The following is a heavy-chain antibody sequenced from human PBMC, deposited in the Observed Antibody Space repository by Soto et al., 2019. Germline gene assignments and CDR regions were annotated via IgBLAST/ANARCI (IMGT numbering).Heavy chain of an antibody. D-gene: IGHD3-22*01. Sequence: ASVKVSCKASGYTFTSYYMNWVRQAPGQRLEWMGWINAGNGNTKYSQKFQGRVTITRDTSASTAYMELRGLRSEDTAVYYCAILGTYYFDNSDNYFDFWGQGTLVTVSS. V-gene: IGHV1-3*01. CDR1: GYTFTSYY. CDR2: INAGNGNT. CDR3: AILGTYYFDNSDNYFDF. J-gene: IGHJ4*02.